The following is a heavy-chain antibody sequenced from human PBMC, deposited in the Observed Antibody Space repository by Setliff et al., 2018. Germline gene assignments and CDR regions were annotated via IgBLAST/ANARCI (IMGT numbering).Heavy chain of an antibody. V-gene: IGHV3-23*01. CDR2: IHGEGINT. D-gene: IGHD1-26*01. J-gene: IGHJ4*02. CDR1: GFTFSTYV. CDR3: MKKIIAGGGPPYDYFDY. Sequence: GGSLRLSCAASGFTFSTYVMTWVRQAPGKGLEWVSSIHGEGINTYYADSVKGRFTISRDNSKNTIFLQMNSLRADDTAVYYCMKKIIAGGGPPYDYFDYWGQGTLVTVSS.